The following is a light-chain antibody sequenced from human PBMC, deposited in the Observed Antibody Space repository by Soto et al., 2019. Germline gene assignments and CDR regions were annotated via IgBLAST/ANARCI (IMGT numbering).Light chain of an antibody. CDR2: DAS. CDR3: KQPNREPHKA. CDR1: QSISSR. Sequence: SVGGRGTIACRASQSISSRLAWYQQTPGKAPKLLIYDASSLESGPPSRFSGSGSGTEFTLTISNLQPDDFPTYHCKQPNREPHKAFGPGSRLE. V-gene: IGKV1-5*01. J-gene: IGKJ5*01.